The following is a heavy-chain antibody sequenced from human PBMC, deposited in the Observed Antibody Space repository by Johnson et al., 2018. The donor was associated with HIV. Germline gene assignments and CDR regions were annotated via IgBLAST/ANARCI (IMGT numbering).Heavy chain of an antibody. CDR3: AKARFLEHAFDI. CDR1: GFTFDEYG. D-gene: IGHD3-3*01. J-gene: IGHJ3*02. CDR2: ISGSGDRK. V-gene: IGHV3-23*04. Sequence: VQLVESGGGLVQPGGSLRLSCEVSGFTFDEYGMSWVRQAPGKGLEWVSVISGSGDRKYDADSVKGRFTISRDNSKNTLYLQMNSLGAEDTAVYYCAKARFLEHAFDIWGQGTMVTVSS.